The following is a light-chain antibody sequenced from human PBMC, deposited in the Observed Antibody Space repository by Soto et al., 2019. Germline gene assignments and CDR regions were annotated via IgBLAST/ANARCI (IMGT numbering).Light chain of an antibody. CDR2: LGS. V-gene: IGKV2-28*01. Sequence: IVMTQSPLSLPVTPGEPASISCRSSQSLLHSNGYNYLDWYLQKPGQSPHLLIYLGSNRASGVPDRFSGSGSGTDFTLKISRVEAEDVGVYYCMQALQTPKFGQGTKVEIK. J-gene: IGKJ1*01. CDR1: QSLLHSNGYNY. CDR3: MQALQTPK.